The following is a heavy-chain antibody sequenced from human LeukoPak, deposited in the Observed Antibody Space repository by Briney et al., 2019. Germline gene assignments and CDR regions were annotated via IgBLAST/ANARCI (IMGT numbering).Heavy chain of an antibody. CDR2: IYTSGNT. Sequence: PSETLSLTCTVSGGSISTGSYCWSWIRQPAGKGLEWIGHIYTSGNTNYNPSLKSRVTISVDTSKNQFSLKLSSVTAADTAVYYCARNGVGLMMWVGENYFDYWGQGTLVTVSS. CDR1: GGSISTGSYC. CDR3: ARNGVGLMMWVGENYFDY. J-gene: IGHJ4*02. D-gene: IGHD3-10*01. V-gene: IGHV4-61*09.